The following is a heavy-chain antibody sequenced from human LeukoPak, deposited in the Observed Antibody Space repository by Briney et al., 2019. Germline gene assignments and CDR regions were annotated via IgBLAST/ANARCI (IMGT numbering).Heavy chain of an antibody. Sequence: PGGSLRLSCADSGFTSSSYWMHSVRQAPGKGLVWVSRINSDGSSTSYADSVKGRFTISRDNAKNTLYLQMNSLRAEDTAVYYCAELGITMIGGVWGKGTTVTISS. CDR3: AELGITMIGGV. CDR1: GFTSSSYW. J-gene: IGHJ6*04. D-gene: IGHD3-10*02. V-gene: IGHV3-74*01. CDR2: INSDGSST.